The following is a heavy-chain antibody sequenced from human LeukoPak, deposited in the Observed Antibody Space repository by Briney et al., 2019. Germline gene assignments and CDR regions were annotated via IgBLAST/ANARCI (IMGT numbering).Heavy chain of an antibody. CDR3: VRERYSNDYEA. J-gene: IGHJ5*02. Sequence: GGSLRLSCAASGFTVSRNYMSWVRQAPGKGLEWVSIIYSDGSTYYADSVKGRFTISRDNSKNTLYLQMNSLRAEDTAVYYCVRERYSNDYEAWGQGTLVTVSS. CDR2: IYSDGST. CDR1: GFTVSRNY. D-gene: IGHD6-25*01. V-gene: IGHV3-53*01.